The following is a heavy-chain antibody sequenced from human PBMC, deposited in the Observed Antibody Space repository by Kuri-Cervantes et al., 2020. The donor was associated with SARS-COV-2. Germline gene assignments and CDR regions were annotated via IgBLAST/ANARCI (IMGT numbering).Heavy chain of an antibody. V-gene: IGHV5-51*01. CDR1: GYTFTSYG. CDR2: IYPGDSDT. J-gene: IGHJ5*02. D-gene: IGHD3-3*01. Sequence: GTLRLSCKVSGYTFTSYGIGWVCHMPGTGLGRMGIIYPGDSDTRYSTSFQGQVTISAVKSISTAYLQWSSLKAADTAMYYCARWEIRFLGSWFDPWGQGTLVTVSS. CDR3: ARWEIRFLGSWFDP.